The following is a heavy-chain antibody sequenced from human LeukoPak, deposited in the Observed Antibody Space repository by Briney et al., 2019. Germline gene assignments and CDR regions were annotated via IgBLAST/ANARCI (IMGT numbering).Heavy chain of an antibody. CDR3: ARDYYDSSGYPTQFDY. CDR1: EYTFTGYY. CDR2: INPNSGGT. J-gene: IGHJ4*02. D-gene: IGHD3-22*01. V-gene: IGHV1-2*02. Sequence: ASVKVSCKASEYTFTGYYMHWVRQAPGQGLEWMGWINPNSGGTNYAQKFQGRVTMTRDTSISTAYMELSRLRSDDTAVYYCARDYYDSSGYPTQFDYWGQGTLVTVSS.